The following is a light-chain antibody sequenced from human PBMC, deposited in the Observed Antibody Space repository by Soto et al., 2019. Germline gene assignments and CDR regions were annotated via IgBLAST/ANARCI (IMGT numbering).Light chain of an antibody. J-gene: IGKJ5*01. V-gene: IGKV3-15*01. CDR3: QQYNNWPPIN. Sequence: EIVMTQSPATLSVSPVERATLSCSASQSVSSNLAWYQQKPGQAPRLLIYGASTRATGIPARFSGSGSGTDFTLTISSLQSEDFAVYYCQQYNNWPPINFGQGTRLEIK. CDR1: QSVSSN. CDR2: GAS.